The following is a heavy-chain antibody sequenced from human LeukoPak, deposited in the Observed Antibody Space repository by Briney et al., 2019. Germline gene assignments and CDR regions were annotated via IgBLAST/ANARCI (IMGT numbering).Heavy chain of an antibody. Sequence: SETLSLTCTVSGGSISSSSYYWSWIRQPPGKGLEWIGSIYYSGSTYYNPSLKSRVTISVDTSKNQFSLKLSSVTAADTAVYYCARGLGYCSSTSCYQGATRDNWLDPWGQGTLVTVSS. D-gene: IGHD2-2*01. CDR2: IYYSGST. CDR3: ARGLGYCSSTSCYQGATRDNWLDP. V-gene: IGHV4-39*07. CDR1: GGSISSSSYY. J-gene: IGHJ5*02.